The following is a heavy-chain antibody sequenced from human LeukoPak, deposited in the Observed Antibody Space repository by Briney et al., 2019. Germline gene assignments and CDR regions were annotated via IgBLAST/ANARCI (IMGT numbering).Heavy chain of an antibody. CDR1: GGSISSYY. J-gene: IGHJ4*02. CDR3: ARYNPAGSFDY. D-gene: IGHD1-1*01. CDR2: IYYSGST. Sequence: PSETLSLTCTVSGGSISSYYWSWIRQPPGKGLEWIGYIYYSGSTNYNPSLKSRVTISVDTSKNQFSLKLSSVTAADTAVYYCARYNPAGSFDYWGQGTLVTVSS. V-gene: IGHV4-59*01.